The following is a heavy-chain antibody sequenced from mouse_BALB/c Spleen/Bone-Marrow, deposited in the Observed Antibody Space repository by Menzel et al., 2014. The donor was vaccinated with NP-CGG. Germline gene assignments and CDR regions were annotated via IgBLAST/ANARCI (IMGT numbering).Heavy chain of an antibody. J-gene: IGHJ3*01. V-gene: IGHV1-5*01. CDR1: GYTFINYW. Sequence: EVQPQQSGTVLARPGASVKMSCKASGYTFINYWMHWVKQRPGQGLEWIGAIYPGNSDTSYNQKFKAKAKLTAVTSTSTAYMELSSLTNEDSAVYYCTCFYYDYDGLGWFAYWGQGTLVTVSA. D-gene: IGHD2-4*01. CDR2: IYPGNSDT. CDR3: TCFYYDYDGLGWFAY.